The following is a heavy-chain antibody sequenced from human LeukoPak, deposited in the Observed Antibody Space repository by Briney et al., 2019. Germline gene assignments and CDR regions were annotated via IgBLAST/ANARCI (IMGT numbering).Heavy chain of an antibody. J-gene: IGHJ4*02. V-gene: IGHV4-4*02. Sequence: LETLSLTCAVSGGSISSSNWWSWVRPPPGKGLEWIGEIYHSGSTNYNPSLKSRVTISVDTSKNQFSLKLSSVTAADTAVYYCARLAKDYYLYYFDYWGQGTLVTVSS. CDR2: IYHSGST. CDR3: ARLAKDYYLYYFDY. D-gene: IGHD3-22*01. CDR1: GGSISSSNW.